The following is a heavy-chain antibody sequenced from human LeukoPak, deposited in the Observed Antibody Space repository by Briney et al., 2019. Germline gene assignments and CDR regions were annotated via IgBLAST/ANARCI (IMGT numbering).Heavy chain of an antibody. J-gene: IGHJ6*03. Sequence: GGSLRLSCAASGFTFSSYAMSWVRQAPGKGLEWVSAISGSGGSTYYADSVKGRFTISRDNSKNTLYLQMNSLRAEDTAVYYCAGDRRSRPKNYYYYYYMDVWGKGTTVTVSS. D-gene: IGHD6-13*01. CDR2: ISGSGGST. V-gene: IGHV3-23*01. CDR1: GFTFSSYA. CDR3: AGDRRSRPKNYYYYYYMDV.